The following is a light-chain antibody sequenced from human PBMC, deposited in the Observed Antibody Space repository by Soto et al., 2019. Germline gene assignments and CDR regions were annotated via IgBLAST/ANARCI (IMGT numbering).Light chain of an antibody. CDR2: GNT. CDR1: SSNIGAGYD. V-gene: IGLV1-40*01. Sequence: QSVLTQPPSVSGAPGQRVTISCTGSSSNIGAGYDVHWYRQLPGTAPKLLIYGNTNRPSGVPDRFSGSKSGTSASLAISGLQSEDEADYYCASWDDSLNGPVFGTGTKVTVL. CDR3: ASWDDSLNGPV. J-gene: IGLJ1*01.